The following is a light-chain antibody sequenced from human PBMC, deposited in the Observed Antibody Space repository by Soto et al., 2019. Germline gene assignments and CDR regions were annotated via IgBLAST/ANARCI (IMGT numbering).Light chain of an antibody. CDR1: QGVSSN. J-gene: IGKJ1*01. CDR3: QQYTNWPPRGS. V-gene: IGKV3-15*01. Sequence: EIVLTQSPATLSVSPGERATLSCRASQGVSSNLAWYQQKPGQGPRLRIYGASTSATGITARFRGSGSGPEFTLNISSLQPEDFALFYGQQYTNWPPRGSFGRGTKVEFK. CDR2: GAS.